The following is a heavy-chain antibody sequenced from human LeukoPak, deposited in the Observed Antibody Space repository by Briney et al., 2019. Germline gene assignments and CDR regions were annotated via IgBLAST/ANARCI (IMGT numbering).Heavy chain of an antibody. CDR2: ISSSSSYI. D-gene: IGHD3-10*01. CDR3: AGYDLVGSGSYNY. CDR1: GFTFSSYS. Sequence: GGSLRLSCAASGFTFSSYSMNWVRQAPGKGLEWVSSISSSSSYIYYADSVKGRFTISRDNAKNSLYLQMNSLRAEDTAVYYCAGYDLVGSGSYNYWGQGTLVTVSS. V-gene: IGHV3-21*01. J-gene: IGHJ4*02.